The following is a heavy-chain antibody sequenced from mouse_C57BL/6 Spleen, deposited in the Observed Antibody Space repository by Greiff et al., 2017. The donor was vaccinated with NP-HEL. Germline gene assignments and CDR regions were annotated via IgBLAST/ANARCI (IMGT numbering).Heavy chain of an antibody. CDR3: ARKTGTWGYFDV. V-gene: IGHV1-80*01. Sequence: QVQLQQSGAELVKPGASVKISCKASGYAFSSYWMNWVKQRPGKGLEWIGQIYPGDGDTNYNGKFKGKATLTADKSSSTAYMQLSSLTSEDSAVYFCARKTGTWGYFDVWGTGTTVTVSS. D-gene: IGHD4-1*01. CDR1: GYAFSSYW. J-gene: IGHJ1*03. CDR2: IYPGDGDT.